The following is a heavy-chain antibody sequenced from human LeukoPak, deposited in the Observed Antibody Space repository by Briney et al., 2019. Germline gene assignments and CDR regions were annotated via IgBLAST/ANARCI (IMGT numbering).Heavy chain of an antibody. Sequence: GASVKVSCKASGYTFTSYGISWVRQAPGQGLEWMGWISAYNGNTNYAQKLQGRVTMTTDTSTSTAYMELRSLRSDDTAVYYCARDCDFNPPRYYDFWSGYPEPYGMDVWGQGTTVTVSS. CDR1: GYTFTSYG. J-gene: IGHJ6*02. D-gene: IGHD3-3*01. CDR3: ARDCDFNPPRYYDFWSGYPEPYGMDV. V-gene: IGHV1-18*01. CDR2: ISAYNGNT.